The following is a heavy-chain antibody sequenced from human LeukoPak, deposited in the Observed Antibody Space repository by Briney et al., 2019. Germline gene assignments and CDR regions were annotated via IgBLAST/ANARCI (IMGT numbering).Heavy chain of an antibody. V-gene: IGHV3-23*01. CDR3: ARYSSSSGGASYYLDY. D-gene: IGHD6-6*01. J-gene: IGHJ4*01. CDR2: VRGGSENA. Sequence: PGGSLRLSCIASGFTFTNFAMNWVRQAAGKGLEWVSAVRGGSENAHYADSVRGRFTISRDNAKNTLFLQINSLRAEDTAVYYCARYSSSSGGASYYLDYWGHGTLVTVSS. CDR1: GFTFTNFA.